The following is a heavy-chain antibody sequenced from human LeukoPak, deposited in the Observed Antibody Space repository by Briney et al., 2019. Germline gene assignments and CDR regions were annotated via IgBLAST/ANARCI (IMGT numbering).Heavy chain of an antibody. J-gene: IGHJ5*02. CDR3: ARVGNYDFWSGYSNWFDP. D-gene: IGHD3-3*01. CDR2: INPNSGGT. V-gene: IGHV1-2*02. Sequence: ASVKVSCKASGYTFTGYYMHWVRQAPGQGLEWMGWINPNSGGTNYAQKFQGRVTMTRDTSISTAYMELSRLRPDDTAVYYCARVGNYDFWSGYSNWFDPWGQGTLVTVSS. CDR1: GYTFTGYY.